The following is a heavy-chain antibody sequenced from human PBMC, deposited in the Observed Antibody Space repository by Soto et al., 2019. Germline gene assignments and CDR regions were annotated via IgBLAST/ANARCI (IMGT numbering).Heavy chain of an antibody. J-gene: IGHJ6*02. D-gene: IGHD3-10*01. V-gene: IGHV3-64*02. CDR1: GFTFSSYA. CDR3: ARSGAGLYYYGMDV. CDR2: ISSNGGST. Sequence: GGSLRLSCAASGFTFSSYAMHWVRQAPGKGLEYVSAISSNGGSTYYADSVKGRFTISRDNSKNTLYLQMGSLRAEDMAVYYCARSGAGLYYYGMDVWGQGTTVTVSS.